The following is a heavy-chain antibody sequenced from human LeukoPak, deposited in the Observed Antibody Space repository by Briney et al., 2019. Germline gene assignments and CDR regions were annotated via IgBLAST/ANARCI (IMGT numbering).Heavy chain of an antibody. D-gene: IGHD6-19*01. Sequence: GGSLRLSCAASGFTFSNAWMSWVRQAPGKGLEWVANIKQDGSEKYYVDSVKGRFTISRDNAKNSLYLQMNSLRAEDTAVYYCARGWGAVAVRLDYWGQGTLVTVSS. V-gene: IGHV3-7*01. J-gene: IGHJ4*02. CDR1: GFTFSNAW. CDR3: ARGWGAVAVRLDY. CDR2: IKQDGSEK.